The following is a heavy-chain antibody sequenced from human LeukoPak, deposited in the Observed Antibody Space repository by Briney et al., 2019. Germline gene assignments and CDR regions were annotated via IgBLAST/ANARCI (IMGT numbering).Heavy chain of an antibody. CDR1: GFTFSEYW. J-gene: IGHJ4*02. V-gene: IGHV3-74*01. D-gene: IGHD6-19*01. Sequence: GGSLRLSCAASGFTFSEYWMLWVRQAPGKGLESVSRINTDGTVTTYADSVKGRFTVSRDNADNTMFLQMNSVRDEDKAVYYCATKQWLAPPPDSWGQGTPVTVSS. CDR3: ATKQWLAPPPDS. CDR2: INTDGTVT.